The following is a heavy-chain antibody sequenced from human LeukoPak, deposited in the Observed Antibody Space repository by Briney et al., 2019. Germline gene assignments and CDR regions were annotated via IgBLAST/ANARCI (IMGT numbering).Heavy chain of an antibody. V-gene: IGHV3-7*01. Sequence: GGSLRLSCAASGFTFSSYWMSWVRQAPGKGLEWVASMNQDGSDKYYVDSVKGRSTISRDNVKNSLSLQMNNLRAEDTAVYYCARAVSGPAFDYWGQGTLVTVSS. J-gene: IGHJ4*02. CDR1: GFTFSSYW. D-gene: IGHD3-3*01. CDR3: ARAVSGPAFDY. CDR2: MNQDGSDK.